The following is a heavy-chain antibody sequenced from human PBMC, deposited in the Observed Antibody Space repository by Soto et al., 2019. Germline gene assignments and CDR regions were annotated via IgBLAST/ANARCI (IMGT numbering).Heavy chain of an antibody. CDR2: IWYDGSKT. CDR3: ARDLGSTNYYFDY. V-gene: IGHV3-33*01. J-gene: IGHJ4*02. Sequence: QVPLVESGGGVVQPGRSLRLSCVTSGFTFSSFGFHWVRQAPGGGLEWVALIWYDGSKTYYADFVKGRFTISRDDSKNTLFLEMNSLRAEDTAEYYCARDLGSTNYYFDYWGLGTLVIVSS. D-gene: IGHD6-25*01. CDR1: GFTFSSFG.